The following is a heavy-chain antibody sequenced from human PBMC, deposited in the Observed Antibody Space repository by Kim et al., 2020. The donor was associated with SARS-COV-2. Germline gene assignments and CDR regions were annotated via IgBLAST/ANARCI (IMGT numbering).Heavy chain of an antibody. CDR3: AREAGSSWFPHYYYYYGMDV. J-gene: IGHJ6*02. CDR2: ISAYNGNT. Sequence: ASVKVSCKASGYTFTSYGISWVRQAPGQGLEWMGWISAYNGNTNYAQKLQGRVTMTTDTSTSTAHMELRSLRSDDTAVYYCAREAGSSWFPHYYYYYGMDVWGQGTTVTVSS. D-gene: IGHD6-13*01. CDR1: GYTFTSYG. V-gene: IGHV1-18*04.